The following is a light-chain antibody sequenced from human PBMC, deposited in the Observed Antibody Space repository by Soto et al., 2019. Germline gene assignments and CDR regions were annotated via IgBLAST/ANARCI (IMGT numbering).Light chain of an antibody. Sequence: EIVLTQSPGTPSLSPGERATLSCRASQRVTDSYLAWYQQKPGQAPRLLIYGTSSRATGIPDKFSGSGSGTDFTLTISRLEPEDFAVYYCQQYAGSPRTFGQGTKVDIK. CDR1: QRVTDSY. CDR2: GTS. J-gene: IGKJ1*01. V-gene: IGKV3-20*01. CDR3: QQYAGSPRT.